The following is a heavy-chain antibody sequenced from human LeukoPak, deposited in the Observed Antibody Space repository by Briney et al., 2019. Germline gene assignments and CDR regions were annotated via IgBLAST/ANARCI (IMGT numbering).Heavy chain of an antibody. Sequence: SETLSLTCAVYGVSFSGYYWSWIRQPPGKGLEWVGEINHSGSTNYNPSLKSRVTISVDTSKNQFSLKLSSVTAADTAVYYCAREPVDPINYYYYYMDVWGKGTTVTVSS. J-gene: IGHJ6*03. CDR2: INHSGST. V-gene: IGHV4-34*01. CDR1: GVSFSGYY. D-gene: IGHD1-14*01. CDR3: AREPVDPINYYYYYMDV.